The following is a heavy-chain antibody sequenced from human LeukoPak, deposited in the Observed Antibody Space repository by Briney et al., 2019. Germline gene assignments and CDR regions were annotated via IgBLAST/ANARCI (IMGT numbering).Heavy chain of an antibody. Sequence: GASVKVSCKASDYTFTKYGLSWVRQTPGQGLEWMGWISTYNGNTIYAQNLQGRVTMTTDTSTSTAYMELRSLRSDDTAVYYCARTPRYDFWSGYSNWFDPWGQGTPVTVSS. D-gene: IGHD3-3*01. V-gene: IGHV1-18*01. CDR3: ARTPRYDFWSGYSNWFDP. CDR1: DYTFTKYG. J-gene: IGHJ5*02. CDR2: ISTYNGNT.